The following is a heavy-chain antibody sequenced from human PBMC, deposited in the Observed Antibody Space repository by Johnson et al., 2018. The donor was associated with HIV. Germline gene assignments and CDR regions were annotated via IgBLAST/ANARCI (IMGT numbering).Heavy chain of an antibody. CDR3: ARGSPAGAGSGSDAFGI. CDR1: GFTFSSYA. V-gene: IGHV3-30*04. Sequence: VQLVESGGGVVQPGRSLRLSCAASGFTFSSYAMHWVRQAPGKGLEWVAVISYDGSNKYYADSVKGRFTISRDNSKNTLYLQMNSLGAEDTAVYYCARGSPAGAGSGSDAFGIWGQGTIVTVSS. CDR2: ISYDGSNK. D-gene: IGHD3-10*01. J-gene: IGHJ3*02.